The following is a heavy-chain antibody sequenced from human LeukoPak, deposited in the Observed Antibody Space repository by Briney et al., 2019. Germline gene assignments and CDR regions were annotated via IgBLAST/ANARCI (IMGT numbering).Heavy chain of an antibody. D-gene: IGHD6-13*01. CDR3: ASPYSSSWLPDAFDI. Sequence: GGSLRLSCAASGFTFSDYYMSWIRQAPGKGLECVSYISSSGSTIYYADSVKGRFTISRDNAKNSLYLQMNSLRAEDTAVYYCASPYSSSWLPDAFDIWGQGTMVTVSS. CDR2: ISSSGSTI. V-gene: IGHV3-11*01. J-gene: IGHJ3*02. CDR1: GFTFSDYY.